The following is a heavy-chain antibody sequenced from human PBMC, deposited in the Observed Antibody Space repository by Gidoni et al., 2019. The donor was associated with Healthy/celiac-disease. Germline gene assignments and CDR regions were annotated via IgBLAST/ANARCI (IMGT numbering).Heavy chain of an antibody. Sequence: QEQLVQSGAEVKKPGASLQVSCKASGYTFTGYYLHWVRQAHGQGLEVMGWINPNSGGTNYAQKVQGRVTRTRDTSNSTAYMERSRLRSDDTAVDYCASDRDYIVSGGSCYSLWGQGTLVTVSS. CDR3: ASDRDYIVSGGSCYSL. CDR1: GYTFTGYY. J-gene: IGHJ4*02. V-gene: IGHV1-2*02. CDR2: INPNSGGT. D-gene: IGHD2-15*01.